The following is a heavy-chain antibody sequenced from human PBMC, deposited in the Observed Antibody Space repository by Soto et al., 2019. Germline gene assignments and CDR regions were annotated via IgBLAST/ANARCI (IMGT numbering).Heavy chain of an antibody. CDR1: GGTFSSYA. CDR3: ARRRRTHYSNRGAYYYGMDV. V-gene: IGHV1-69*13. J-gene: IGHJ6*02. Sequence: SVKVSCKASGGTFSSYAISWLRQSAGQGLEWMGGIIPIFGTANYAQKFQGRVTITAYESTSTAYMELSSLRSEDTAVYYCARRRRTHYSNRGAYYYGMDVWGQGTTVTVSS. CDR2: IIPIFGTA. D-gene: IGHD4-4*01.